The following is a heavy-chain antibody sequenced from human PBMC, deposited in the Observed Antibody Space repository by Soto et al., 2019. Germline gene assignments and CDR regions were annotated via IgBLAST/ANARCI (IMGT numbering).Heavy chain of an antibody. V-gene: IGHV3-33*01. D-gene: IGHD1-26*01. Sequence: QVQLVESGGGVVQPGRSLRLSCAASGFTFSNHGMHWVRQAPGKGLEWVARIYYDGSNEYYADSVKGRFTISRDNSKNTVYLQMNSLRVEDTAVYYWARGRGSGSFYQLDYWGQGTLVTVSP. J-gene: IGHJ4*02. CDR2: IYYDGSNE. CDR1: GFTFSNHG. CDR3: ARGRGSGSFYQLDY.